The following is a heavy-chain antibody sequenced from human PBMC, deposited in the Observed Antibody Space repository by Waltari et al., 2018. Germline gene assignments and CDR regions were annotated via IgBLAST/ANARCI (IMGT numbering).Heavy chain of an antibody. CDR2: IYYSGSK. Sequence: QLQLQESGPGLVKPSENLSPPCTVSGDSISSSSYYWGWIRQPPGQGLEWIASIYYSGSKYYNPSLRSRLTISLDTSKNQFSLKVSSVTAADTAVYYCAREEIYYDTSGYYFDYWGQGTLVTVSS. CDR1: GDSISSSSYY. J-gene: IGHJ4*02. CDR3: AREEIYYDTSGYYFDY. V-gene: IGHV4-39*07. D-gene: IGHD3-22*01.